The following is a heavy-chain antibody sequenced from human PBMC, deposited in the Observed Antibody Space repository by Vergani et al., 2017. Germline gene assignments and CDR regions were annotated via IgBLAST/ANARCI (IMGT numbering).Heavy chain of an antibody. Sequence: QVQLVQSGAEVKKPGASVKVSCKASGYTFTSYDINWVRQATGQGLEWMGWMNPNSANTDYAQKFQGRVTMTRNTSISPAYMELSSLRSEDTAVYYCARGNPVYCTSTSCYYALDIWGQGTMVTVSS. CDR1: GYTFTSYD. J-gene: IGHJ3*02. CDR3: ARGNPVYCTSTSCYYALDI. D-gene: IGHD2-2*01. CDR2: MNPNSANT. V-gene: IGHV1-8*01.